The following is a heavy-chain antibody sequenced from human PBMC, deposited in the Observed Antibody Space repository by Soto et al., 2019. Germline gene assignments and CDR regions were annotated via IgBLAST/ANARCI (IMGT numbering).Heavy chain of an antibody. CDR1: GGSVSSGSYY. J-gene: IGHJ6*02. V-gene: IGHV4-61*01. D-gene: IGHD1-26*01. CDR2: IHHSGST. CDR3: ASCTSTTRYGLDV. Sequence: QVQLQESGPGLVRPSETLSLTCTVSGGSVSSGSYYWSWLRQPPGKGLEWIGYIHHSGSTNNNPSLKSRVTNSLDTSTNQFSLKVSSVTAADTAVYYCASCTSTTRYGLDVWGPGTTVTVSS.